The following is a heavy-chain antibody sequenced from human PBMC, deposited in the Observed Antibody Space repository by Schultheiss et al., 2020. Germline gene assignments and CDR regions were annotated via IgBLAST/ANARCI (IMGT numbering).Heavy chain of an antibody. Sequence: GSLKLSCAVYGGSLSGYYWSWIRQPPGKGLEWIGEINHSGSTNYNPSLKSRVTISVATSKNQFSLKLRSVTAADTAVYYCARPRATARPRGGWFDPWGQGTLVTVCS. V-gene: IGHV4-34*01. J-gene: IGHJ5*02. CDR1: GGSLSGYY. CDR2: INHSGST. CDR3: ARPRATARPRGGWFDP. D-gene: IGHD6-6*01.